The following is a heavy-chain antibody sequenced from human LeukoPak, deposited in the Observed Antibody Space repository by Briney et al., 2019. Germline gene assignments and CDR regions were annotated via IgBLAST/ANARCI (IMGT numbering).Heavy chain of an antibody. CDR3: AKVQEMATILPPFHY. D-gene: IGHD5-24*01. CDR2: ISGSGGTI. J-gene: IGHJ4*02. CDR1: GFTFSNYA. V-gene: IGHV3-23*01. Sequence: GGSLRLSCAASGFTFSNYAMSWVRQAPGKGLQWVSGISGSGGTIYYADSVKGRFTISRDNSKNTLYLQMNNLRAEDTAVYYCAKVQEMATILPPFHYWGQGTLVTVSS.